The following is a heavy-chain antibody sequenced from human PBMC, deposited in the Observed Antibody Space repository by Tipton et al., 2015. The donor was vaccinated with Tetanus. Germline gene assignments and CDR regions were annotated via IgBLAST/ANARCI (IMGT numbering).Heavy chain of an antibody. CDR1: GLTVSINS. J-gene: IGHJ4*02. V-gene: IGHV3-53*01. Sequence: QLVQSGGGVVQPGRSLRLSCAVSGLTVSINSMSWVRQAPGKGLEWVSVIYSGGSTYYGDSVKGRFTISRDNSKKTVYLQMNSLRADDTALYYCAPSRDSSGYFSTFWGQGTLVTVAS. D-gene: IGHD3-22*01. CDR2: IYSGGST. CDR3: APSRDSSGYFSTF.